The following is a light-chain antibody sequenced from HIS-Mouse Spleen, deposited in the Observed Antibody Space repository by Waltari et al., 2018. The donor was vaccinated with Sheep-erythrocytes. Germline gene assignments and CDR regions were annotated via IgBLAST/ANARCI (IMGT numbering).Light chain of an antibody. J-gene: IGKJ1*01. CDR3: QQYNSYSRT. CDR2: KAS. Sequence: DIQMTQSPSTLSASVGDRVTITCRASQSISSWLAWYQQKPGKAPKRLIYKASSLESGVPSSFSGSGSGTEFTLTISSLQPDDFATDYCQQYNSYSRTFGQGTKVEIK. V-gene: IGKV1-5*03. CDR1: QSISSW.